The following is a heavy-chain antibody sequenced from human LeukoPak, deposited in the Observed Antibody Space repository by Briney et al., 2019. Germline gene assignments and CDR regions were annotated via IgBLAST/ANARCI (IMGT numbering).Heavy chain of an antibody. CDR2: ISYDGSNK. CDR1: GFTFSSYG. D-gene: IGHD1-26*01. Sequence: PGRSLRLSCAASGFTFSSYGMHWVRQAPGKGLEWVAVISYDGSNKYYADSVKGRFTISRDNSKNTLYLQMNSLRAEATAVYYCAKDGDPSGSQGTFDYWGQGTLVTVSS. J-gene: IGHJ4*02. V-gene: IGHV3-30*18. CDR3: AKDGDPSGSQGTFDY.